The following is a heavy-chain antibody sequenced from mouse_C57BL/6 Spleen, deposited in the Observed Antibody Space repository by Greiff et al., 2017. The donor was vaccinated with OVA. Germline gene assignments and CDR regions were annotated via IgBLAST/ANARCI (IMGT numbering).Heavy chain of an antibody. CDR1: GFNIKDYY. CDR2: IDPEDGDT. CDR3: TTPTVVATAFDY. J-gene: IGHJ2*01. Sequence: EVQLQQSGAELVRPGASVKLSCTASGFNIKDYYMHWVKQRPEQGLEWIGRIDPEDGDTEYAPKFQGKATMTADTSSNTAYLQRSSLTSEDTAVYYCTTPTVVATAFDYWGQGTTLTVSS. D-gene: IGHD1-1*01. V-gene: IGHV14-1*01.